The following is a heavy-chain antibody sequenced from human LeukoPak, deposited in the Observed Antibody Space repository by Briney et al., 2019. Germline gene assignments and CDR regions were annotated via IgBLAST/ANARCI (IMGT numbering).Heavy chain of an antibody. V-gene: IGHV1-46*01. CDR2: INPSGGST. CDR1: GYTFTGHY. CDR3: ARSRNLNSSSWPYY. J-gene: IGHJ4*02. D-gene: IGHD6-13*01. Sequence: GASVKVSCKASGYTFTGHYMHWVRQAPGQGLEWMGIINPSGGSTSYAQKFQGRVTMTRDMSTSTVYMELSSLRSEDTAVYYCARSRNLNSSSWPYYWGQGTLVTVSS.